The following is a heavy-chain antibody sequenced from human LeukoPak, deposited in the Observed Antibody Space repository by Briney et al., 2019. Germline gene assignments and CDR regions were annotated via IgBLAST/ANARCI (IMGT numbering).Heavy chain of an antibody. J-gene: IGHJ4*02. CDR2: IYYSGST. Sequence: SETLSLTCTVSGGSISSYYWSRIRQPPGKGLEWIGYIYYSGSTNYNPSLKSRVTISVDTSKNQFSLKLSSVTAADTAAYYCARALPSSGSSSDVFDYWGQGTLVTVSS. CDR3: ARALPSSGSSSDVFDY. D-gene: IGHD6-19*01. V-gene: IGHV4-59*01. CDR1: GGSISSYY.